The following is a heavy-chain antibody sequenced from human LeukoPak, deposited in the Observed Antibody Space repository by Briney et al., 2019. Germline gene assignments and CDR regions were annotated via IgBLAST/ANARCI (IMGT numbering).Heavy chain of an antibody. CDR2: IIPLFGTA. CDR1: GGTVSDFA. D-gene: IGHD4-17*01. CDR3: AKAAASNLYGEDWFDP. Sequence: GASVKVSCKASGGTVSDFALSWVRQAPGQGLEWMGGIIPLFGTANYAQKFQGRVIITADESTGTAYMELSSLRSEDTAVYYCAKAAASNLYGEDWFDPWGPGTLVTVSS. J-gene: IGHJ5*02. V-gene: IGHV1-69*13.